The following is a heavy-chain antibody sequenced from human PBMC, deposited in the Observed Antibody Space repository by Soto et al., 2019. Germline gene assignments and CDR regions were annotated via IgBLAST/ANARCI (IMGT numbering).Heavy chain of an antibody. V-gene: IGHV3-33*01. D-gene: IGHD1-20*01. Sequence: QVQLVESGGGVVQPGRSLRLSCAASGFTFSSYGMHWVRQAPGKGLEWVAVIWYDGSNKYYADSVKGRFTISRDNSKNTLYLQMNSLRAEDTAVYYCARGSGITGTLDYWGQGTLVTVSS. CDR1: GFTFSSYG. CDR2: IWYDGSNK. J-gene: IGHJ4*02. CDR3: ARGSGITGTLDY.